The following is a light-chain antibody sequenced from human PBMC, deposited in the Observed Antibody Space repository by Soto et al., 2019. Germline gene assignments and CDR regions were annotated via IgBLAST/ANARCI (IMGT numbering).Light chain of an antibody. V-gene: IGKV3-11*01. J-gene: IGKJ1*01. Sequence: EIVLTQSPATLSLSPGERATLSCRASQSVSSYLAWYQQKPGQAPRLLIYDASNRATGIPARFSGSGSGTDFTFTISSLEPEDFAVYYCQQRSNWPLSTFGQGTKVEI. CDR3: QQRSNWPLST. CDR1: QSVSSY. CDR2: DAS.